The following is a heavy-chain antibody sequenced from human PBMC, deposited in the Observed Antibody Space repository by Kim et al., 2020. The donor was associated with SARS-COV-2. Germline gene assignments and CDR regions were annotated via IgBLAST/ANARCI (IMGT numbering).Heavy chain of an antibody. CDR3: ASLAVARPNFGFDY. V-gene: IGHV4-59*01. CDR1: GGSISSYY. D-gene: IGHD6-19*01. Sequence: SETLSLTCTVSGGSISSYYWSWIRQPPGKGLEWIGYIYYSGSTNYNPSLKSRVTISVDTSKNQFSLKLSSVTAADTAVYYCASLAVARPNFGFDYWGQGTLVTVSS. J-gene: IGHJ4*02. CDR2: IYYSGST.